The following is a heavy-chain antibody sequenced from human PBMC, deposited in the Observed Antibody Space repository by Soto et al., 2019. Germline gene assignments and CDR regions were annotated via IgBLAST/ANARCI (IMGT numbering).Heavy chain of an antibody. Sequence: PGGSLRLSCSASGFTFSRFVMSCVRQAPGKGLEGVADSTDSGYTSKEADSVKGRFTISRDNSKSTLYLQMNSLRAEDTAIYYCAQNGQWLATPPVAWGQGSLVTVSS. CDR1: GFTFSRFV. J-gene: IGHJ4*02. CDR2: STDSGYTS. CDR3: AQNGQWLATPPVA. D-gene: IGHD6-19*01. V-gene: IGHV3-23*01.